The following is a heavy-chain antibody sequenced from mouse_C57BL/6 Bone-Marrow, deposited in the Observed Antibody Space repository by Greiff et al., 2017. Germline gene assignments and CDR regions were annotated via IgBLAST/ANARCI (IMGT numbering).Heavy chain of an antibody. J-gene: IGHJ2*01. V-gene: IGHV5-4*01. CDR1: GFTFSSYA. Sequence: EVNVVESGGGLVKPGGSLKLSCAASGFTFSSYAMSWVRQTPEKRLEWVATISDGGSYTYYPDNVKGRFTISRDNAKNNLYLQMSHLKSEDTAMYYCARDHYGSSKYYFDYWGQGTTLTVSS. D-gene: IGHD1-1*01. CDR2: ISDGGSYT. CDR3: ARDHYGSSKYYFDY.